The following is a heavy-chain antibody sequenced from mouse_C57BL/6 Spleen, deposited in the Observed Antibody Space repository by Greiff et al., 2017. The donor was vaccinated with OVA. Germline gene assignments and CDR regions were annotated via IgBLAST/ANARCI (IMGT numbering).Heavy chain of an antibody. J-gene: IGHJ4*01. Sequence: EVHLVESGGGLVKPGGSLKLSCAASGFTFSSYAMSWVRQTPEKRLEWVATISDGGSYTYYTDNVKGRSTFTRDKAKNNLYLQKSHLKSEDTAMYYCARDDCVLYYYAVDYWGQGTSVTVSS. CDR2: ISDGGSYT. CDR1: GFTFSSYA. D-gene: IGHD6-5*01. CDR3: ARDDCVLYYYAVDY. V-gene: IGHV5-4*01.